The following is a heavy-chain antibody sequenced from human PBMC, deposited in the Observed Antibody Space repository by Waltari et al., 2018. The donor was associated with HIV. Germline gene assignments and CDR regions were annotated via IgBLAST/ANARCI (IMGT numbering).Heavy chain of an antibody. CDR1: GFPFNTYG. V-gene: IGHV3-7*01. CDR2: IKPDGSDK. CDR3: ARARTDLDL. D-gene: IGHD2-21*01. Sequence: EVQLVESGGGLVQPGGSLGLSCAAPGFPFNTYGMTWVRQAPGKGLEWVANIKPDGSDKFYVDSVKGRFTISRDNAQNSLYLQMNSLGGEDTAVYYCARARTDLDLWGLGTLVTVSS. J-gene: IGHJ5*02.